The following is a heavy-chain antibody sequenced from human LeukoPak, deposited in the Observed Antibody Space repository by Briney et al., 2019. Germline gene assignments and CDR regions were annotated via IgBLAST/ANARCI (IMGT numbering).Heavy chain of an antibody. V-gene: IGHV3-23*01. Sequence: ETLSLTCTVSGGSISSSSYYWGWVRQAPGKGLEWVSAISGSGGSTYYADSVKGRFTISRDNSKNTLYLQMNSLRAEDTAVYYCARAARSALYNWFDPWGQGTLVTVSS. CDR1: GGSISSSSYY. D-gene: IGHD6-6*01. J-gene: IGHJ5*02. CDR2: ISGSGGST. CDR3: ARAARSALYNWFDP.